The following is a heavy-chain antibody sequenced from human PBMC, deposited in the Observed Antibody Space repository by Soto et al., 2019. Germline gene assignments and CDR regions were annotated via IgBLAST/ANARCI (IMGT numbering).Heavy chain of an antibody. CDR1: GGTFSSYA. V-gene: IGHV1-69*13. CDR3: ARNVNYYDSSGYWDY. Sequence: GASVKVSCKASGGTFSSYAISWVRQAPGQGLEWMGGISPNFGTANYAQKLQGRVTITADASTSTAYMELSSLRSDDTAVYYCARNVNYYDSSGYWDYWGQGTLVRVS. CDR2: ISPNFGTA. D-gene: IGHD3-22*01. J-gene: IGHJ4*02.